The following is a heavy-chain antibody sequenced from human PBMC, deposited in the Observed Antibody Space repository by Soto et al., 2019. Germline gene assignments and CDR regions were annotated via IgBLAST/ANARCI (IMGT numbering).Heavy chain of an antibody. V-gene: IGHV1-18*01. J-gene: IGHJ3*02. CDR1: GYTFTSYG. Sequence: ASVKVSCKAFGYTFTSYGISWVRQAPGQGLEWMGWISAYNGNTNYAQKLQGRVTMTTDTSTSTAYMELRSLRSDDTAVYYCARVRWELPYGDAFDIWGQGTMVTVS. CDR3: ARVRWELPYGDAFDI. D-gene: IGHD1-26*01. CDR2: ISAYNGNT.